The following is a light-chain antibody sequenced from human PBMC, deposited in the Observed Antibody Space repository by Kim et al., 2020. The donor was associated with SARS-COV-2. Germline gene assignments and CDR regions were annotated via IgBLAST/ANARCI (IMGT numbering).Light chain of an antibody. CDR2: EGS. V-gene: IGKV2D-29*01. CDR3: MQSIQVPLT. CDR1: HSLLHTDAKTY. Sequence: PASNAGKSSHSLLHTDAKTYLYWYLQKPVQPPQLLIYEGSNRFSGVPDRFSGSGSGTDFTLKISRVGAEDVVVYYCMQSIQVPLTFGGGTKVDIK. J-gene: IGKJ4*01.